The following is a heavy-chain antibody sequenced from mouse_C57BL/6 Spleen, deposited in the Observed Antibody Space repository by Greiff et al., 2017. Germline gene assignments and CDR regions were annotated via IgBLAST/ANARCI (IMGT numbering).Heavy chain of an antibody. D-gene: IGHD2-13*01. V-gene: IGHV1-53*01. J-gene: IGHJ4*01. CDR2: INPSNGGT. Sequence: QVQLQQPGTELVKPGASVKLSCKASGYTFTSYWMHWVKQRPGQGLEWIGNINPSNGGTNYNEKFKSKATLTVDKSSSTAYMQLSSQTSEDSAVYYCARSDCDDYYAMDYWGQGTSVTVSS. CDR1: GYTFTSYW. CDR3: ARSDCDDYYAMDY.